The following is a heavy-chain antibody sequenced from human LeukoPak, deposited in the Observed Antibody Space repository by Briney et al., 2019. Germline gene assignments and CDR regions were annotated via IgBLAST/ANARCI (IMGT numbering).Heavy chain of an antibody. J-gene: IGHJ6*03. CDR3: AREGYSSGWFSVYYYMDV. CDR2: INHSGST. CDR1: GGSISSSSYY. D-gene: IGHD6-19*01. V-gene: IGHV4-39*07. Sequence: SETLSLTCTVSGGSISSSSYYWSWIRQPPGKGLEWIGEINHSGSTNYNPSLKSRVTISVDTSKNQFSLKLSSVTAADTAVYYCAREGYSSGWFSVYYYMDVWGKGTTVTVSS.